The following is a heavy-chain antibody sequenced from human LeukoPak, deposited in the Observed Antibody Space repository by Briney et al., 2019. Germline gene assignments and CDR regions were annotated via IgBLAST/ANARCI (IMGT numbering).Heavy chain of an antibody. CDR1: GGSISSYY. J-gene: IGHJ6*03. D-gene: IGHD6-6*01. CDR2: IYTSGST. Sequence: PSETLSLTCTVSGGSISSYYWNWIRQPAGKGLEWIGRIYTSGSTNYNPSLKSRVTMSVDTSKNQFSLKLSSVTAADTAVYYCARDGSPSYYYYYYMDVWGKGTTVTVSS. V-gene: IGHV4-4*07. CDR3: ARDGSPSYYYYYYMDV.